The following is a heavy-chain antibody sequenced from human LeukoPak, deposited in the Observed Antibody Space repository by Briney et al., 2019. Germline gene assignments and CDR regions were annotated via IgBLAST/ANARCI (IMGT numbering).Heavy chain of an antibody. CDR3: ARDSRVTNGDY. CDR1: GYTFTRYY. Sequence: ASVKVSCKASGYTFTRYYMHWVRQAPGQGREWVGLVNPNNGDTKYAQKFQGRVTMTRDTSVSTACMELSRLRSDDTAVYYCARDSRVTNGDYWGQGTLVTVSS. CDR2: VNPNNGDT. D-gene: IGHD3-10*01. V-gene: IGHV1-2*02. J-gene: IGHJ4*02.